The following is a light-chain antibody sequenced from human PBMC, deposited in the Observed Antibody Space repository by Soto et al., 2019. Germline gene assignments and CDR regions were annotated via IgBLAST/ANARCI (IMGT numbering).Light chain of an antibody. CDR2: GAS. CDR1: ESVSSK. V-gene: IGKV3-15*01. J-gene: IGKJ4*01. CDR3: QQYGNSPLT. Sequence: EIGITQSPATLSVSPGERATLSCRASESVSSKLAWYQQKPGQAPRLLIYGASTRATGIPARFSGSGSGTDFTLTISRLEPEDFALYYCQQYGNSPLTFGGGTKVDIK.